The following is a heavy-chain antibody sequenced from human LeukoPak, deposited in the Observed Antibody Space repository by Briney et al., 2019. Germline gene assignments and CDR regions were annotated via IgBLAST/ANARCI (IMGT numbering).Heavy chain of an antibody. CDR1: GYTFTSYG. CDR2: ISAYNGNT. CDR3: AKDPRYCSSTSCYYGGYFDY. Sequence: GASVKVSCKASGYTFTSYGISWVRQAPGQGLEWMGWISAYNGNTNYAQKLQGRVTMTTDTSTSTAYMELRSLRSDDTAVYYCAKDPRYCSSTSCYYGGYFDYWGQGTLVTVSS. D-gene: IGHD2-2*01. J-gene: IGHJ4*02. V-gene: IGHV1-18*01.